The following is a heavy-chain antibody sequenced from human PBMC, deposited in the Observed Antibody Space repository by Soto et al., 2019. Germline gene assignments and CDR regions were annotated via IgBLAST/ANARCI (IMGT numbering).Heavy chain of an antibody. J-gene: IGHJ6*02. CDR3: ARDRLIATAGTARYYFGLDV. Sequence: QVQLQESGPGLVKPSQTLSLTCTVSGGSIRSGGYYWSWVRQNPRRGLEWIGNIYYSGNTYYNPSLKSRLTISVDSSKNQFSLNLSSVTATDTAVYYCARDRLIATAGTARYYFGLDVWGQGTTVTVS. CDR2: IYYSGNT. CDR1: GGSIRSGGYY. D-gene: IGHD2-21*01. V-gene: IGHV4-31*03.